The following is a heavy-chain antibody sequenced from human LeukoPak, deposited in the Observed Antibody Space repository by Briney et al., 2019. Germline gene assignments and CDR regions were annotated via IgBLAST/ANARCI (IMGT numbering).Heavy chain of an antibody. CDR3: ARDERQYSGYDTLDY. CDR1: GFTFSSYG. J-gene: IGHJ4*02. D-gene: IGHD5-12*01. V-gene: IGHV3-30*03. Sequence: GGSLRLSCAASGFTFSSYGMHWVRQAPGKGLEWVAVISYDGSNKYYADSVKGRFTISRDNSKNTLYLQMKSLGAEDTAVYYCARDERQYSGYDTLDYWGQGTLVTVSS. CDR2: ISYDGSNK.